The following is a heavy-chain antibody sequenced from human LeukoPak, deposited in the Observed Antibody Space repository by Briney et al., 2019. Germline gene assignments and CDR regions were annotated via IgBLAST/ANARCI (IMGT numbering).Heavy chain of an antibody. J-gene: IGHJ3*01. CDR3: VRDWSYAFDL. CDR1: GYTFSSYT. CDR2: IMRTAADVT. Sequence: PGGSLRLSCAASGYTFSSYTMNWVRQAPGKGLEWISYIMRTAADVTSYADSVEGRFTISRDDAKNSLYLQMNSLRDDDTAVYYCVRDWSYAFDLWGQGTMVTVSS. V-gene: IGHV3-48*02.